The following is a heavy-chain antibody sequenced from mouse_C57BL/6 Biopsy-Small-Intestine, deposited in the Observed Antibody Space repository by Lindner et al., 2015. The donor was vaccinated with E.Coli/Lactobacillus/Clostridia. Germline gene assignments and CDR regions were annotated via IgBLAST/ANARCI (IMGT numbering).Heavy chain of an antibody. J-gene: IGHJ2*01. D-gene: IGHD3-2*02. CDR1: GYTFTGYW. Sequence: VQLQESGAELMKPGASVKLSCKATGYTFTGYWIEWVKQRPGHGLEWIGEILPGSGRTNCNEKFKGKATFTADTSSNTAYMQLSSLTTEDSAIYYCARWGSSGPYIWGQGTTLTVSS. CDR2: ILPGSGRT. V-gene: IGHV1-9*01. CDR3: ARWGSSGPYI.